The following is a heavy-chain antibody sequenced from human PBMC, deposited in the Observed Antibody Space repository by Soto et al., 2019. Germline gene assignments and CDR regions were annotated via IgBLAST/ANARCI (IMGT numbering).Heavy chain of an antibody. CDR2: VDHSGRT. D-gene: IGHD3-10*01. Sequence: XETLSLTCAVSGDSINSDYYWGWIRQPPVKGLEWIGSVDHSGRTYYSPSLRSRLTIFIDTSKNQFSLRLTSVTAADTAMYFCAKKGYYPSGKINLFDYWGPGTLVTVSS. CDR1: GDSINSDYY. CDR3: AKKGYYPSGKINLFDY. J-gene: IGHJ4*02. V-gene: IGHV4-38-2*01.